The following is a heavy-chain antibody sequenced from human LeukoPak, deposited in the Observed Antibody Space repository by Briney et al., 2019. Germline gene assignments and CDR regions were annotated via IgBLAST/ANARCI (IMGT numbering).Heavy chain of an antibody. CDR3: ARSTSSITIFGVVNPGHYYGMDV. V-gene: IGHV1-69*04. D-gene: IGHD3-3*01. J-gene: IGHJ6*02. Sequence: SVKVSCKASGGTFSSYAIIWVRQAPGQGLEWMGRIIPILGIANYAQKFQGRVTITADKSTSTAYMELSSLRSEDTAVYYCARSTSSITIFGVVNPGHYYGMDVWGQGTTVTVSS. CDR2: IIPILGIA. CDR1: GGTFSSYA.